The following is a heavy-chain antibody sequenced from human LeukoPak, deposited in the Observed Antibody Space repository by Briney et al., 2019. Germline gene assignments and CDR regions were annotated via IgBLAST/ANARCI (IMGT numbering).Heavy chain of an antibody. Sequence: SQTPSLTCAISGDSVSSKSVSWNWIRQSPSGGLEYLGRTRYRSTWNTFCSSSVEGRITINADTSRNQVSLRLNSVTPEDTALYYCVRDFNWAFDYWGQGTLVTVSS. CDR3: VRDFNWAFDY. J-gene: IGHJ4*02. CDR2: TRYRSTWNT. V-gene: IGHV6-1*01. D-gene: IGHD7-27*01. CDR1: GDSVSSKSVS.